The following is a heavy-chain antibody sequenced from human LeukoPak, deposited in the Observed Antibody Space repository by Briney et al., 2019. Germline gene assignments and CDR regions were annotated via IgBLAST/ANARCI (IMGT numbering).Heavy chain of an antibody. CDR2: IYWNDDK. CDR1: GFSLSTDRVS. Sequence: SGPTLVNPTQTLXLTCTFSGFSLSTDRVSVGWIRQPPGKALEWLAVIYWNDDKRYSPSLKSRLTITKDTSKNQVLLTMTNMDPVDTATYYCAHRDRTGTTYYWGQGTLVTVSS. D-gene: IGHD1-7*01. V-gene: IGHV2-5*01. J-gene: IGHJ4*02. CDR3: AHRDRTGTTYY.